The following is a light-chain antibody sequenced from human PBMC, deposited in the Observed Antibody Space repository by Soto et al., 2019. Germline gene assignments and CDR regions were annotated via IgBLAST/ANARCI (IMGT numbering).Light chain of an antibody. J-gene: IGLJ2*01. CDR2: LDSDGSH. Sequence: QAVVTQSPSASASLGASVKLTCTLSSGHSSYAIAWHQQQPEKGPRYLMKLDSDGSHTKGDAIPDRFSGSSSGAARYLTISRLQSEDEADYCCQTWGTGIHVVFGGGTKLTVL. V-gene: IGLV4-69*01. CDR3: QTWGTGIHVV. CDR1: SGHSSYA.